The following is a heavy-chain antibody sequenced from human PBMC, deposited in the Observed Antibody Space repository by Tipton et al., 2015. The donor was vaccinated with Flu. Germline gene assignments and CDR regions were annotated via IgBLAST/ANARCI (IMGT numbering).Heavy chain of an antibody. CDR2: IYYSGST. D-gene: IGHD3-10*01. Sequence: TLSLACTVSGGSISSYYWSWIRQPPGKGLEWIGYIYYSGSTNYNPSLKSRVTISVDTSKNQFSLKLSSVTAADTAVYYCARDRGYYFDYWGQGTLVTVSS. CDR1: GGSISSYY. V-gene: IGHV4-59*01. J-gene: IGHJ4*02. CDR3: ARDRGYYFDY.